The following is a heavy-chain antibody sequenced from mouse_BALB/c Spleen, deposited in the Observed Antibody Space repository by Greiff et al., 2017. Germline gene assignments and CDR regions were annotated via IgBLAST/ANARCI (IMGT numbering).Heavy chain of an antibody. Sequence: EVQLQQSGPDLVKPSQSLSLSCTVTGYSITSGYSWPWIRQFPGNKLEWMGYIHYSGSTNYNPSLKSRISITRDTSKNKFFLQLNSVTTEDTATYYCASPYDYDEAWFAYWGQGTLVTVSA. CDR2: IHYSGST. CDR3: ASPYDYDEAWFAY. J-gene: IGHJ3*01. CDR1: GYSITSGYS. D-gene: IGHD2-4*01. V-gene: IGHV3-1*02.